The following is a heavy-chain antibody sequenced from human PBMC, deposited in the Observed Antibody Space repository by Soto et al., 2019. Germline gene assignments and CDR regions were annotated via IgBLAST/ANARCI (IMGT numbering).Heavy chain of an antibody. J-gene: IGHJ4*02. CDR1: DFTVSSNY. D-gene: IGHD6-13*01. Sequence: EVQLVESGGGLVQPGGSLRLSCAASDFTVSSNYMSWVRQAPGKGLEWVSIIYSGGSTYYADSVKGRFIISRHNSKNTLYLQMNSLRAEDTAVYYCAGSSPLFYWGQGTLVTVSS. CDR2: IYSGGST. V-gene: IGHV3-53*04. CDR3: AGSSPLFY.